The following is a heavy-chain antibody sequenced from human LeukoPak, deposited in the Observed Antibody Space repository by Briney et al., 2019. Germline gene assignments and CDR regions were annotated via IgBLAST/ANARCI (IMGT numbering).Heavy chain of an antibody. CDR1: GFTFSSSD. V-gene: IGHV3-30-3*01. J-gene: IGHJ4*02. CDR3: ARVSLIVVVPGILDY. D-gene: IGHD2-21*02. Sequence: GGSLRLSCAASGFTFSSSDMHWVRQAPGKGLEWAALISYDGTNKYYTDSVKGRFTISRDNSKNTLSLQMNSLRADDTAVYFCARVSLIVVVPGILDYWGQGILVTVSS. CDR2: ISYDGTNK.